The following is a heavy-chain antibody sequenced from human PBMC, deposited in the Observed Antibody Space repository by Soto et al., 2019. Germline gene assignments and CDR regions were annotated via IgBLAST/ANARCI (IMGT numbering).Heavy chain of an antibody. CDR3: ARSNGDYGDY. V-gene: IGHV4-59*01. J-gene: IGHJ4*02. D-gene: IGHD4-17*01. Sequence: SETLSLTCTVSGDSISSYYWSWIRQPPGKGLEWIGYIYYSGNTNYNPSLKSRVTISVDTSKNQFSLKLSSVTAADTAMYYCARSNGDYGDYWSQGILVTSPQ. CDR1: GDSISSYY. CDR2: IYYSGNT.